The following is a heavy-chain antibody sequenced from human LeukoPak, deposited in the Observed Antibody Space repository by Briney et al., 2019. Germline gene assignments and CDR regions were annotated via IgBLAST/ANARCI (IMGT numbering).Heavy chain of an antibody. D-gene: IGHD6-13*01. V-gene: IGHV1-69*05. CDR3: ARARWQQRYFDY. CDR1: GGTFSSYA. CDR2: IIPIFGTA. J-gene: IGHJ4*02. Sequence: ASVKVSCKASGGTFSSYAISWVRQAPGQGLEWMGGIIPIFGTANYAQKFQGRVTITTDESTSTAYMELSSLISEDTAVYYCARARWQQRYFDYWGQGTLVTVSS.